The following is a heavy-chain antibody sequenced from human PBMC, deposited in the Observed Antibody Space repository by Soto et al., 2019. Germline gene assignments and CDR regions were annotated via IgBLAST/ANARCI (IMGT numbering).Heavy chain of an antibody. CDR3: VKDRYVDY. V-gene: IGHV3-64D*06. CDR1: GFTFSSYA. Sequence: GGSLRLSCSVFGFTFSSYAMHWVRQAPGKGLQYVSSISSNGGSAYYADSVKVRFTISRDNSKNTLYRQMSSLRVEYTAVYYCVKDRYVDYWGQGTLVTVSS. CDR2: ISSNGGSA. J-gene: IGHJ4*02.